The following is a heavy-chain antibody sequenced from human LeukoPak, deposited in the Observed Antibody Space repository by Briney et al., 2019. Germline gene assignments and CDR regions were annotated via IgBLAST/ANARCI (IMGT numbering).Heavy chain of an antibody. CDR2: IKQDGSEK. V-gene: IGHV3-7*01. D-gene: IGHD5-24*01. J-gene: IGHJ3*02. Sequence: GGSLRLSCAASGFTFSNYWMSWVRQTPGKGLEWVANIKQDGSEKYYLDSVKGRFSVSRDNAKNSLYVQMNSLRAEDTAVYYCARDADLGATITGAFDIRGQGTMVTVSS. CDR3: ARDADLGATITGAFDI. CDR1: GFTFSNYW.